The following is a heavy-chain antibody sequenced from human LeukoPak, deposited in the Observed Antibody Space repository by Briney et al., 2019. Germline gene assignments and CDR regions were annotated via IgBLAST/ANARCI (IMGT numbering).Heavy chain of an antibody. CDR3: ARSEYYYDSSGYYYLDY. Sequence: GRSMRLASPPYASTFSSYSMNWDRQVPGKLLEWVSSISSSSSSYIYYADSVKARFTITRDNAKNSLYLQMNSLRAEGTAVYYCARSEYYYDSSGYYYLDYWGQGTLVTVSS. CDR1: ASTFSSYS. CDR2: ISSSSSSYI. J-gene: IGHJ4*02. D-gene: IGHD3-22*01. V-gene: IGHV3-21*01.